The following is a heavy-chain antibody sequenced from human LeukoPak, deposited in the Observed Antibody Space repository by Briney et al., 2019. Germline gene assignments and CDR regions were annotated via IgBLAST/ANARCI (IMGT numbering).Heavy chain of an antibody. D-gene: IGHD3-22*01. CDR1: GGTFSSYA. V-gene: IGHV1-69*05. Sequence: SVTVSCKASGGTFSSYAISWVRQAPGQGLEWMGRIIPIFCTANYAQKFQGRVTITTDESTSTAYMELSSLRSEDTAVYYCARHQYYYDSSGYYYGAFDIWGQGTMVTVSS. J-gene: IGHJ3*02. CDR2: IIPIFCTA. CDR3: ARHQYYYDSSGYYYGAFDI.